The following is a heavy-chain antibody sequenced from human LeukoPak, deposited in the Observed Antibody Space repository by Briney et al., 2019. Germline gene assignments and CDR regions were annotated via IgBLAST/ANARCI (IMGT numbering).Heavy chain of an antibody. J-gene: IGHJ4*02. D-gene: IGHD5-12*01. V-gene: IGHV3-21*04. CDR3: AKDVAPGYSGYDLTPYYFDY. CDR1: GFTFSSYS. Sequence: AGGSLRLSCAASGFTFSSYSMSWVRQAPGKGLEWVSSISSSSSYIYYADSVKGRFTISRDNAKNSLYLQMNSLRAEDTAVYYCAKDVAPGYSGYDLTPYYFDYWGQGTLVTVSS. CDR2: ISSSSSYI.